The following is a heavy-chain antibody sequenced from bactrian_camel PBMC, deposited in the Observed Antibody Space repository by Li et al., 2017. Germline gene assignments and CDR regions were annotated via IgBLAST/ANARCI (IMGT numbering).Heavy chain of an antibody. V-gene: IGHV3S54*01. CDR2: TGVGTGSD. D-gene: IGHD6*01. J-gene: IGHJ4*01. Sequence: HVQLVESGGGTAQAGGSLRLSCAASGYTANMNCMAWFRQPLGKQREAVASTGVGTGSDVYADSVLGRFTISRDNAKNTIFLQMNSLKTEDTAVYYCAPAGRSYADIKCRARLGQGTQVTVS. CDR1: GYTANMNC.